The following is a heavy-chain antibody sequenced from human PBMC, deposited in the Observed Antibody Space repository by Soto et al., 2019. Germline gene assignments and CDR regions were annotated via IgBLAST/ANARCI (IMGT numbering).Heavy chain of an antibody. CDR2: IYYSGST. V-gene: IGHV4-59*01. D-gene: IGHD5-18*01. J-gene: IGHJ4*02. CDR3: ARDHGGYSYGAFDY. Sequence: SETLSLTCTVSGGSISSYYWSWIRQPPGKGLEWIGYIYYSGSTNYNPSLKSRVTISVDTSKNQFSLKLSSVTAADTAVYYCARDHGGYSYGAFDYWGQGTLVTVSS. CDR1: GGSISSYY.